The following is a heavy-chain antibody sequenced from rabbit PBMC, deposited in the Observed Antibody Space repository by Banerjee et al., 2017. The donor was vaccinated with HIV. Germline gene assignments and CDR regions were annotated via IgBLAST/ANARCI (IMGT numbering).Heavy chain of an antibody. Sequence: EESGGDLVQPEGSLSLTCTAFGFSFSSSYWICWVRQAPGKGLEWIACINTGSSGSTWYARWAKGRSTISKTSSTTVTLQMTSLTAADTATYLCARDLAGVIGWNFNLWGQGTLVTVS. CDR3: ARDLAGVIGWNFNL. CDR1: GFSFSSSYW. J-gene: IGHJ4*01. V-gene: IGHV1S45*01. D-gene: IGHD4-1*01. CDR2: INTGSSGST.